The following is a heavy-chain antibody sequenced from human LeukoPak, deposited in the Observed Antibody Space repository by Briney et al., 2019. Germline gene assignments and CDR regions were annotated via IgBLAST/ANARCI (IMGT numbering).Heavy chain of an antibody. CDR2: INHSGST. Sequence: SETLSLTCAVYGGSFSGYYWSCSRQPPGKGLEWIGEINHSGSTNYNPSLKSRVTISAETTKNNFSLQLRSVPAADTAVYYCARGHTPRSFDLWGRGTLVTVSS. CDR3: ARGHTPRSFDL. J-gene: IGHJ2*01. V-gene: IGHV4-34*01. CDR1: GGSFSGYY.